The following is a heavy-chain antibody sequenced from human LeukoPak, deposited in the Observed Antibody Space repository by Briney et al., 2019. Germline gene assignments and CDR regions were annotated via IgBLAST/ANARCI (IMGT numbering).Heavy chain of an antibody. Sequence: SETLSLTCTVSGGPISSGRYYWAWIRQPPGKGLEWIGSIYHSGSTFYNLSLKSRVTISVDTSKNQFSLKLNSVTAADTAVYYCARHDSYDFWSGIPFDYRGQGTLVTVSS. CDR1: GGPISSGRYY. D-gene: IGHD3-3*01. CDR3: ARHDSYDFWSGIPFDY. J-gene: IGHJ4*02. CDR2: IYHSGST. V-gene: IGHV4-39*01.